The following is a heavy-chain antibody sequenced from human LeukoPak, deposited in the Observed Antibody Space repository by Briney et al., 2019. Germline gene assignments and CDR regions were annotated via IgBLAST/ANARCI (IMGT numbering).Heavy chain of an antibody. CDR3: ARHLCGGGCYRFDY. CDR2: IYYSGST. Sequence: PSETLSLTCPVSGGSISSYYWSWIRQPPGKGLEWIGYIYYSGSTDYNPSLKSRVTISVDTSKNQFSLKLSSVTAADTAVYYCARHLCGGGCYRFDYWGQGTLVTVSS. V-gene: IGHV4-59*08. J-gene: IGHJ4*02. CDR1: GGSISSYY. D-gene: IGHD2-21*02.